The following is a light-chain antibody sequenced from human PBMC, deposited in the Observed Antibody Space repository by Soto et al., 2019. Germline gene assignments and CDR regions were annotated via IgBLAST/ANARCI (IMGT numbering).Light chain of an antibody. J-gene: IGLJ3*02. V-gene: IGLV1-40*01. Sequence: QSVLTQPPSVSGAPGQRATMSCTGSSSNVGAGYDVNWYQHLPGKAPKLLIYDNTNRPSGVPDRFSGSKSATSASLAITGLQAGDAADYYCQSYDSNLGGVVFGGGTKLTVL. CDR3: QSYDSNLGGVV. CDR2: DNT. CDR1: SSNVGAGYD.